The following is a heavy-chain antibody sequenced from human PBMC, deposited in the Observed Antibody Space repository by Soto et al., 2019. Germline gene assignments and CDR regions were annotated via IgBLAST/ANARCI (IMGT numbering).Heavy chain of an antibody. V-gene: IGHV3-23*01. CDR2: ISGSGGST. Sequence: EVQLLESGGGLVQPGGSLRLSCAASGFTFSSYAMSWVRQAPGKGLEWVSAISGSGGSTYYADSVKGRFTISRDNSKNTLYLQMNSLRAEDTAVYYCAKDLKVEWLRLGPILNYWGQGTLVTVSS. CDR1: GFTFSSYA. CDR3: AKDLKVEWLRLGPILNY. J-gene: IGHJ4*02. D-gene: IGHD5-12*01.